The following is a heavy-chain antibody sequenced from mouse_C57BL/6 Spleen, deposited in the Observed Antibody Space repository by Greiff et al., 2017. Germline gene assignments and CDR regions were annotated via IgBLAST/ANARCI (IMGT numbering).Heavy chain of an antibody. CDR1: GYTFTSYW. CDR2: IDPSDSYT. D-gene: IGHD1-1*01. CDR3: ARRKYYGSSHYYAMDY. Sequence: QVQLQQPGAELVRPGTSVKLSCKASGYTFTSYWMHWVNQRPGQGLEWIGVIDPSDSYTNYNQKFKGKATLTVDTSSSTAYMQLSSLTSEDSAVYYCARRKYYGSSHYYAMDYWGQGTSVTVSS. J-gene: IGHJ4*01. V-gene: IGHV1-59*01.